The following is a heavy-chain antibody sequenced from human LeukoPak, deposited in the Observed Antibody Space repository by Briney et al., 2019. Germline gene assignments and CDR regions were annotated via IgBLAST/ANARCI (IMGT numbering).Heavy chain of an antibody. D-gene: IGHD3-3*01. CDR2: VSHSGST. CDR1: SGSISSNNYY. V-gene: IGHV4-39*01. CDR3: ASQSGYYKNWFDP. Sequence: SESLSLTCTVSSGSISSNNYYWGWVRQPPGKGLEWIGSVSHSGSTYYNPSLRSRVTISVDTSKNQFSLKVRSVTVADTAFYYCASQSGYYKNWFDPWGQGTLVTVSS. J-gene: IGHJ5*02.